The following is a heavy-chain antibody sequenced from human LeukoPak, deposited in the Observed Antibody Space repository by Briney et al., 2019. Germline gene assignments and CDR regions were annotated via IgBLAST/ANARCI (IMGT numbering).Heavy chain of an antibody. CDR2: ISWNSGSI. CDR3: ARVRDSTSSAFDY. J-gene: IGHJ4*02. D-gene: IGHD6-6*01. CDR1: RFTFSTFA. Sequence: GGSLRLSCAASRFTFSTFAMNWVRQAPGRGLEWVSGISWNSGSIGYADSVKGRFTISRDNAKNSLYLQMNSLRAEDTAVYYCARVRDSTSSAFDYWGQGTLVTVSS. V-gene: IGHV3-48*04.